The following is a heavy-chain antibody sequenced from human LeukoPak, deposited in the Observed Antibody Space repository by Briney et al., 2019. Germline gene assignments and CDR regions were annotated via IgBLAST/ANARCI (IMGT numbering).Heavy chain of an antibody. CDR2: INSDGSST. CDR1: GFTFSSYW. V-gene: IGHV3-74*01. J-gene: IGHJ3*02. D-gene: IGHD3-3*01. Sequence: GGSLRLSCAASGFTFSSYWMHWVRQAPGKGLVWVSRINSDGSSTSYADSVKGRFTISRDNSKNTLYLQMNSLRAEDTAVYYCARSYYDFWSGPPDAFDIWGQGTMVTVSS. CDR3: ARSYYDFWSGPPDAFDI.